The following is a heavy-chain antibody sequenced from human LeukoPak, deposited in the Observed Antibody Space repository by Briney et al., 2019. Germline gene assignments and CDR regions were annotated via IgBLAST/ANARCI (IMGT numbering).Heavy chain of an antibody. J-gene: IGHJ5*02. CDR2: ISRSSTTT. CDR1: GFTFSDEY. V-gene: IGHV3-11*06. Sequence: GGSLRLSCAASGFTFSDEYMNWIRQAPGKGLEWVSYISRSSTTTHYADSVKGRFTISRDNAKNSLYLQMNSLGAEDTAVYYCARDINDWFDPWGQGTLVTVSS. CDR3: ARDINDWFDP.